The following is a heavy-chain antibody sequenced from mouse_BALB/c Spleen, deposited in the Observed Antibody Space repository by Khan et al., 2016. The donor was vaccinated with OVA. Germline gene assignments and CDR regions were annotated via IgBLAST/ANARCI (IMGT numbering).Heavy chain of an antibody. CDR2: ISSGGDYT. Sequence: EVELVESGGDLVKPGGSLKLSCAASGFTFSSYSMSWVRQTPDKRLEWVASISSGGDYTYYPDSVKGRFTISRDNAKNTLYLQMSDLKSEDTAMYYLAITLLGWFVYWGQGTLFMFSA. CDR3: AITLLGWFVY. J-gene: IGHJ3*01. V-gene: IGHV5-6*01. CDR1: GFTFSSYS. D-gene: IGHD1-1*01.